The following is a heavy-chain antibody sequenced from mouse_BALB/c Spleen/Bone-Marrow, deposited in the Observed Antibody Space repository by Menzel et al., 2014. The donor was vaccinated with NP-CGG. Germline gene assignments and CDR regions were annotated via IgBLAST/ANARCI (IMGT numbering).Heavy chain of an antibody. CDR2: ISSGSSTI. CDR3: ARSYHGSSYSFDC. J-gene: IGHJ2*01. CDR1: GFTFSSLG. D-gene: IGHD1-1*01. Sequence: EVQGVESGGGLVQPGGSRKLSCAASGFTFSSLGMHWVRQAPEKGLEWVAYISSGSSTIYYADTVKGRFTISRDNPKNTLFLQMTSLRSEDTAMYYSARSYHGSSYSFDCWGQDTTLTVSS. V-gene: IGHV5-17*02.